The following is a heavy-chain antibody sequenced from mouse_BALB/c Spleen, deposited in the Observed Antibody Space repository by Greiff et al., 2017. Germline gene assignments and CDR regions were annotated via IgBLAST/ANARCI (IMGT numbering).Heavy chain of an antibody. D-gene: IGHD2-2*01. J-gene: IGHJ3*01. CDR1: GFTFSSYA. Sequence: EVQLVESGGGLVKPGGSLKLSCAASGFTFSSYALSWVRQSPEKRLEWVAEIRSGGSYTYYPDTVTGRFTISRDNAKNTLYLEMSSLRSEDTAMYYCARVYGYDFAGFAYWGQGTLVTVSA. CDR2: IRSGGSYT. CDR3: ARVYGYDFAGFAY. V-gene: IGHV5-9-4*01.